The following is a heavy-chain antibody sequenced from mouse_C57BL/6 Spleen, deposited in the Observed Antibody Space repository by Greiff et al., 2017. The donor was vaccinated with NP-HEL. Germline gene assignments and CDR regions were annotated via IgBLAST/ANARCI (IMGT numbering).Heavy chain of an antibody. J-gene: IGHJ3*01. D-gene: IGHD1-1*01. V-gene: IGHV5-17*01. CDR2: ISSGSSTI. Sequence: EVQRVESGGGLVKPGGSLKLSCAASGFTFSDYGMHWVRQAPEKGLEWVAYISSGSSTIYYADTVKGRFTISRDNAKNTLFLQMTSLRSEDTAMYYCARPYYYGTQGWFAYWGQGTLVTVSA. CDR1: GFTFSDYG. CDR3: ARPYYYGTQGWFAY.